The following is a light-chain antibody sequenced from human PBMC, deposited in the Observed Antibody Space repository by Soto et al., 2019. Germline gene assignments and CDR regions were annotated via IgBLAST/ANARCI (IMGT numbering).Light chain of an antibody. CDR2: GAS. CDR1: QSVSGN. V-gene: IGKV3-15*01. J-gene: IGKJ1*01. Sequence: EIVMTQSPATLSVSPGERATLSCRASQSVSGNLAWYQQKPGQAPRLLIYGASTRATGIPARFSGSGSGTAFTLNISSLQSEDFAVYSCQQYNNWPRTFGQGTKVEIK. CDR3: QQYNNWPRT.